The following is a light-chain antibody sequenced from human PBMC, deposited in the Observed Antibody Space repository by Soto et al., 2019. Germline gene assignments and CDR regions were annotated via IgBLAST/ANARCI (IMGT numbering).Light chain of an antibody. J-gene: IGKJ2*01. CDR3: QKYGSVPYT. CDR2: AAS. Sequence: DIQMTQSPSSLSASVGDRVTITCRASQGIFNYLAWYQQKPGKVPKLLIYAASILKSGVPSRFSGSGSGTDFTLTISSLQPEDVATYYCQKYGSVPYTFGQGTKLEIK. V-gene: IGKV1-27*01. CDR1: QGIFNY.